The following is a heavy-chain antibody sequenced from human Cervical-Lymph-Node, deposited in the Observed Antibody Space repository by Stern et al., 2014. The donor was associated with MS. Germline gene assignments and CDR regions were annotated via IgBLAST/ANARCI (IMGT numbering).Heavy chain of an antibody. D-gene: IGHD1-26*01. CDR3: AHRSTSVAGAWAS. CDR1: GFSLTTSGVG. V-gene: IGHV2-5*02. Sequence: ESGPTLVKPTQTLTLTCDFSGFSLTTSGVGVGWIRQPPGKALEWLALLYGDDEKRYSPSLKNRLSIITDTAKNQVVLTMTNMDPVDTGTYYCAHRSTSVAGAWASWGQGILVVVSS. J-gene: IGHJ5*02. CDR2: LYGDDEK.